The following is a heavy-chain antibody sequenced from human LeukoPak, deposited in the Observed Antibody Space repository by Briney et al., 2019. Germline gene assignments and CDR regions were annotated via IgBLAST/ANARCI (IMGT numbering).Heavy chain of an antibody. D-gene: IGHD3-3*01. CDR3: AKDRDFWSGKAFDY. CDR1: GFTFSSYG. Sequence: GGSLRLSCAASGFTFSSYGMHWVRQAPGKGLEWVAFIRYDGSNKYYADSVKGRFTISRDNSKNTLYLQMNSLRAEDTAVYYCAKDRDFWSGKAFDYWGQGTLVTVSS. J-gene: IGHJ4*02. CDR2: IRYDGSNK. V-gene: IGHV3-30*02.